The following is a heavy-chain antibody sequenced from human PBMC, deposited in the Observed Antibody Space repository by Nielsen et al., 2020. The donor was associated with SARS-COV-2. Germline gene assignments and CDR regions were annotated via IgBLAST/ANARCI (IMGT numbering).Heavy chain of an antibody. CDR1: GFTFSSYG. V-gene: IGHV3-30*18. J-gene: IGHJ6*02. CDR3: AKESSSWGGMDV. Sequence: GGSLRLSCAASGFTFSSYGMHWVRQAPGKGLKWVAVISYDGSNKYYADSVKGRFTISRDNSKNTLYLQMNSLRAEDTAVYYCAKESSSWGGMDVWGQGTTVTVSS. D-gene: IGHD6-13*01. CDR2: ISYDGSNK.